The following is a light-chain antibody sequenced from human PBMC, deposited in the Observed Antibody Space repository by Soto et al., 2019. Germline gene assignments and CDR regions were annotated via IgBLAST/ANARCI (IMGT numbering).Light chain of an antibody. J-gene: IGLJ2*01. V-gene: IGLV1-51*02. CDR1: SSNIGDNY. CDR3: GTWDNSLNNGV. Sequence: QSVLTQPPSVSAAPGQRVSISCSGSSSNIGDNYVSWYQQLPGTAPKLLIYENNKRPSGIPDRFSGSKSGTSATLGITGLQTGDEADYYCGTWDNSLNNGVFGGGTKLTVL. CDR2: ENN.